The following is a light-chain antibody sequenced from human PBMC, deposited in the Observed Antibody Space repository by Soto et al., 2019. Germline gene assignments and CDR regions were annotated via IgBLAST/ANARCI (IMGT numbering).Light chain of an antibody. CDR2: WAS. Sequence: DIVMTQSPDSVAVSLGERATINCKSSQSVLYSSNNKNYLAWYQQKPGQPPQLLIYWASTRESGVPDRFSGSGSGTDFTLTISSLQAEDVAVYYCQQYYSTPWTFGHGTKVEIK. CDR3: QQYYSTPWT. CDR1: QSVLYSSNNKNY. V-gene: IGKV4-1*01. J-gene: IGKJ1*01.